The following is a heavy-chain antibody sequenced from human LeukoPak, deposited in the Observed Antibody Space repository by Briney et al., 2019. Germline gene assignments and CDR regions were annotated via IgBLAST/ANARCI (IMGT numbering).Heavy chain of an antibody. CDR1: GGSISSGGYY. Sequence: SQTLSLTCTVSGGSISSGGYYWSWIRQHPGKGLEWIGYIYYSGSTYYNPSLKSRVTTSVDTSKNQFSLKLSSVTAADTAVYYCARVNTMVRGVINWFDPWGQGTLVTVSS. J-gene: IGHJ5*02. CDR3: ARVNTMVRGVINWFDP. V-gene: IGHV4-31*03. CDR2: IYYSGST. D-gene: IGHD3-10*01.